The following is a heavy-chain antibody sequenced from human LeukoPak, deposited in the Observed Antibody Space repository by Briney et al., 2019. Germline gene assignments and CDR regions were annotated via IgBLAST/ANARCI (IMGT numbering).Heavy chain of an antibody. CDR1: GYSFTSYW. V-gene: IGHV5-51*01. Sequence: GESLKISCKDSGYSFTSYWVGWVRQMPGKGLEWMGIIYPGDSATRYSPSFQGQVTISADKSISTAYLQWSSLKASDTAMYYCARVQLGNYYDSSGYIPPDAFDIWGQGTMVTVSS. D-gene: IGHD3-22*01. CDR3: ARVQLGNYYDSSGYIPPDAFDI. J-gene: IGHJ3*02. CDR2: IYPGDSAT.